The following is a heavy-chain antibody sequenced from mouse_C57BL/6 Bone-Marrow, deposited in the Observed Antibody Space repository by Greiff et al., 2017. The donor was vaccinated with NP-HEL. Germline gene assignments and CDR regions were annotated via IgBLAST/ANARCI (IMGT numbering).Heavy chain of an antibody. CDR2: INPSNGGT. D-gene: IGHD1-1*01. CDR1: GYTFTSYW. Sequence: QVQLQQPGTELVKPGASVKLSCKASGYTFTSYWMHWVQQRPGPGLEWIGNINPSNGGTNYTEQFKSKATLTVDNSSSTSYMQLSSLTSEDSAVYDCESLYYYAFAYWGQGTLVTVSA. CDR3: ESLYYYAFAY. V-gene: IGHV1-53*01. J-gene: IGHJ3*01.